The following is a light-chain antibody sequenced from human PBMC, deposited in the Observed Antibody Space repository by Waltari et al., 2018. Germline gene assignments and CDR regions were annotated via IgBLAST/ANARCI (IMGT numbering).Light chain of an antibody. CDR2: KVS. V-gene: IGKV2-30*02. Sequence: DVVLTQSPLSLPVTLGQPASISCRSSQGLVHSDGNTYLNWFHPRPGQSPRRLIYKVSHRDSGVPDTFSGSGSGTDFTLKISRVEAEDVGVYYCMQGSLWPPTFGAGTKVEIK. J-gene: IGKJ4*01. CDR1: QGLVHSDGNTY. CDR3: MQGSLWPPT.